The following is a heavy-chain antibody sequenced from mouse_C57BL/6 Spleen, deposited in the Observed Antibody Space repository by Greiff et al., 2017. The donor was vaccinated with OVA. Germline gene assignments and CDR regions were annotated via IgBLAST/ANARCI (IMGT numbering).Heavy chain of an antibody. CDR3: ASSYYCGSSYHYAMDY. V-gene: IGHV1-64*01. CDR1: GYTFTSYW. Sequence: QVQLQQPGAELVKPGASVKLSCKASGYTFTSYWMHWVKQRPGQGLEWIGMIHPNSGSTNYNEKFKSKATLTVDKSSSTAYMQLSSLTSEDSAVYYCASSYYCGSSYHYAMDYWGQGTSVTVSS. D-gene: IGHD1-1*01. CDR2: IHPNSGST. J-gene: IGHJ4*01.